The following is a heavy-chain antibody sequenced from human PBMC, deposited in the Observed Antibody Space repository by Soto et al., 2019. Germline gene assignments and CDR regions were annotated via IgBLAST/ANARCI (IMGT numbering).Heavy chain of an antibody. D-gene: IGHD2-2*01. CDR2: ISGSGAYT. CDR3: AKYGCSSTSYQCDY. V-gene: IGHV3-23*01. CDR1: GFTFSSYA. J-gene: IGHJ4*02. Sequence: EVPLLESGGGSVQPGGSLRLSCAASGFTFSSYAMTWVRQAPGKGLEWVSAISGSGAYTYYANSVKGRFTISRDNSKNTLYLQLNSLRAEDTAVYYCAKYGCSSTSYQCDYWGQGTRVTVSS.